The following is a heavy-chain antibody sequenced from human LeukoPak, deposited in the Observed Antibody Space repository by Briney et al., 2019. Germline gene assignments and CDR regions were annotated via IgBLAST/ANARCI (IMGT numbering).Heavy chain of an antibody. CDR2: MNPNSGNT. J-gene: IGHJ6*03. CDR1: GYTFTSYD. V-gene: IGHV1-8*03. CDR3: ARGRLQLLFGADFFYYMDV. Sequence: ASVKVSCKASGYTFTSYDINWVRQATGQGLEWMGWMNPNSGNTGHAQKFQGRVTITRNTSISTAYMELSSLRSEDTAVYYCARGRLQLLFGADFFYYMDVWGKGTTVIISS. D-gene: IGHD3-16*01.